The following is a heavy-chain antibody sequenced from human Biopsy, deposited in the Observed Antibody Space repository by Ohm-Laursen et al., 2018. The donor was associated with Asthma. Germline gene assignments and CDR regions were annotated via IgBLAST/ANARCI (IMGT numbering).Heavy chain of an antibody. D-gene: IGHD3-3*01. J-gene: IGHJ4*02. Sequence: GSLRLSCAASGFGLRDYTMNWVRQAPGKGLEWVASISSLSRYIYHATSLRGRFTISRDNAKRSLYLQMDSLRGDDTAVYYCSRDFTIGSASPFHFWGRGTLVTVSS. V-gene: IGHV3-21*01. CDR2: ISSLSRYI. CDR3: SRDFTIGSASPFHF. CDR1: GFGLRDYT.